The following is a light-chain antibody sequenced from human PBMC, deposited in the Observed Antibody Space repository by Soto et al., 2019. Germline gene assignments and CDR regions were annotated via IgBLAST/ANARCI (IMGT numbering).Light chain of an antibody. CDR3: QQYNIDWT. CDR2: KAS. Sequence: DIQMTQSPSTLSASVGDRVTITCRASQSISGWLAWYQQNSGKAPKLLIYKASYLESGVPSRFTGSGSGTEFTLTISSLQPDDFATYYCQQYNIDWTFGQGTKVEIK. J-gene: IGKJ1*01. V-gene: IGKV1-5*03. CDR1: QSISGW.